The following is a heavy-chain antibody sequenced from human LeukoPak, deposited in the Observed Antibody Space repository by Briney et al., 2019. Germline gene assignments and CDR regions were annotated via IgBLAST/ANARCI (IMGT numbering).Heavy chain of an antibody. CDR1: GVTFISYS. Sequence: VGSLRLSCAASGVTFISYSMTWVRQAPGKGREWVSGISKSGNNTYYADSVAGRLTIYRDNSKNTLYLQMNSLRADGTAVYYCAAAVTTGRDEHYWGRGPVVTVSS. D-gene: IGHD4-17*01. CDR3: AAAVTTGRDEHY. V-gene: IGHV3-23*05. CDR2: ISKSGNNT. J-gene: IGHJ4*02.